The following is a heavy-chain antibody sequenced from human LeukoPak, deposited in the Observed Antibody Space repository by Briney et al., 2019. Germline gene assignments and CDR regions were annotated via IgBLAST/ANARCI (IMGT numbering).Heavy chain of an antibody. D-gene: IGHD3-10*01. Sequence: GESLKISCKGSGYSFTSYWIGWVRQMPGKGLEWMGIIYPGDSDTRYSPSFQGQVTISADKSISTAYLQWSSLKASDTAMYYCARQVTGGSGSYRYYYYYGMDVWGQGTTVTVSS. V-gene: IGHV5-51*01. J-gene: IGHJ6*02. CDR3: ARQVTGGSGSYRYYYYYGMDV. CDR1: GYSFTSYW. CDR2: IYPGDSDT.